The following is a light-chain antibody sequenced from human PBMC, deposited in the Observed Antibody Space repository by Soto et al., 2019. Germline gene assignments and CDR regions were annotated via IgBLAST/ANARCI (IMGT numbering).Light chain of an antibody. V-gene: IGKV1D-12*01. J-gene: IGKJ4*01. CDR1: HDIGTW. CDR2: DAS. Sequence: DIHMTQSPSSVSASVGDRVTITCRASHDIGTWLAWYQQKPGKAPKLLIYDASAVRSGVPLRFSGSGSGTDFTLTISSLQPEDFATYFCQQAHSFPVTFGGGTKVEI. CDR3: QQAHSFPVT.